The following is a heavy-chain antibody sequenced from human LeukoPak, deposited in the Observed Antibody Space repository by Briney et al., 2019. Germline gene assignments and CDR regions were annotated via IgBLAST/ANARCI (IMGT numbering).Heavy chain of an antibody. CDR1: GFTFSNYW. CDR3: ARAPPMYYYDSSGYL. J-gene: IGHJ5*02. CDR2: IRQDGSEI. D-gene: IGHD3-22*01. Sequence: GGSLRLSCAASGFTFSNYWMSWVRQAPGKGLEWVANIRQDGSEIYYVDSVKGRFTISRDNAKNSLFLQMNSLRAEDTAVYYCARAPPMYYYDSSGYLWGQGTLVTVSS. V-gene: IGHV3-7*03.